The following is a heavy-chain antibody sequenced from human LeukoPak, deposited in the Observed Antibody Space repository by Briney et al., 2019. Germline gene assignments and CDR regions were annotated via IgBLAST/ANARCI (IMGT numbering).Heavy chain of an antibody. D-gene: IGHD6-13*01. CDR1: GFVFDDYA. J-gene: IGHJ4*02. CDR2: ISWNSGSR. Sequence: GGSLRLSCAASGFVFDDYAMYWVRQAPGKGLEWVSSISWNSGSRVYADSVKGRFTISRDNAKNSLYLQMNSLRAEDTALYYCAKAGRHSSSWIDYWGQGTLVTVSS. V-gene: IGHV3-9*01. CDR3: AKAGRHSSSWIDY.